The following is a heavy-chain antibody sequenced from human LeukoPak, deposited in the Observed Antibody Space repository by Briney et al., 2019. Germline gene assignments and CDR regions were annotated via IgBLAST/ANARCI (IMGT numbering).Heavy chain of an antibody. CDR2: IKQDGGEK. CDR1: GFTFSSYW. Sequence: PGRSLRLSCAASGFTFSSYWMSWVRQAPGKGLEWVANIKQDGGEKYYVDSLKGRFTISRDNAKNSLYLQMNSLRPEDTAVYYCARVKVVAATRLFDYWGQGTLVTVSS. CDR3: ARVKVVAATRLFDY. V-gene: IGHV3-7*02. J-gene: IGHJ4*02. D-gene: IGHD2-15*01.